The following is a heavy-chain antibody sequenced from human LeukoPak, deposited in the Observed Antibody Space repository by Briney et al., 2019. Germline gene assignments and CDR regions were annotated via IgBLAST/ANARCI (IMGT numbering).Heavy chain of an antibody. V-gene: IGHV1-18*01. J-gene: IGHJ6*03. CDR1: GYTFTSYG. CDR3: ARVDSSGWYGYYYYYMDV. Sequence: GASVKVSCKASGYTFTSYGISWVRQAPGHGLEWMGWISAYNGNTNYAQKLQGRVTMTTDTSTSTAYMELRSLRSDDTAVYYCARVDSSGWYGYYYYYMDVWGKGTTVTVSS. CDR2: ISAYNGNT. D-gene: IGHD6-19*01.